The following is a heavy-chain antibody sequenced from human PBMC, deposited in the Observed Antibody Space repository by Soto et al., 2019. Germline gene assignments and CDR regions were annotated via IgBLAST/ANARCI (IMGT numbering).Heavy chain of an antibody. CDR2: INGGNGYT. V-gene: IGHV1-3*01. D-gene: IGHD4-4*01. CDR3: ARGLYSNPHFDY. CDR1: GYTFAGYA. Sequence: QVQLVQSGAEVKKPGASVKVSCKASGYTFAGYAMHWVRQAPGQRLEWMGWINGGNGYTKYSQQSQGSATITRDTSASTAYVELSSPTSEDTAVYYCARGLYSNPHFDYLGQGTLVTVSS. J-gene: IGHJ4*02.